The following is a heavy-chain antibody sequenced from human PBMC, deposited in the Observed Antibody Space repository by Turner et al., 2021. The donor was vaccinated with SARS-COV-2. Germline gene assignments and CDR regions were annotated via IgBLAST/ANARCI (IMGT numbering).Heavy chain of an antibody. J-gene: IGHJ4*02. CDR2: ISRSGSTI. CDR1: GFTFSSYE. D-gene: IGHD1-26*01. CDR3: ARAGVGATYYFDY. Sequence: VQLVYSGGGLVQPGGSLRLSCAASGFTFSSYEMNWVRQAPGKGLEWVSYISRSGSTIYYADSVKGRFTISRDNDKNSLYLQMNSLRAEDTAVYYCARAGVGATYYFDYWGQGTLVTVSS. V-gene: IGHV3-48*03.